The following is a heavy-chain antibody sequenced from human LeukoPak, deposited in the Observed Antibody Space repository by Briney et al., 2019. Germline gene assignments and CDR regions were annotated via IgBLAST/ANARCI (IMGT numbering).Heavy chain of an antibody. D-gene: IGHD4-17*01. CDR3: ARATLPRSNDYAFDY. V-gene: IGHV1-2*02. CDR2: INPNSGDT. CDR1: GYTFTGDY. J-gene: IGHJ4*02. Sequence: GASVKVSCTASGYTFTGDYIHWVRQAPGQGLEWMGWINPNSGDTKYAQKFQGRVTMTRDTSISTAYMELSWLRSDDTAMYYCARATLPRSNDYAFDYWGQGTLVTVSS.